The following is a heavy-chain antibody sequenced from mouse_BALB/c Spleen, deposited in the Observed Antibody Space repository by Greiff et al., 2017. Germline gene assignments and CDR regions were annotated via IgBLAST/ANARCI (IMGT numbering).Heavy chain of an antibody. CDR2: ISSGGGST. CDR3: ARHFHYYGYWFAY. J-gene: IGHJ3*01. V-gene: IGHV5-12-1*01. CDR1: GFAFSSYD. D-gene: IGHD1-2*01. Sequence: EVHLVESGGGLVKPGGSLKLSCAASGFAFSSYDMSWVRQTPEKRLEWVAYISSGGGSTYYPDTVKGRFTISRDNAKNTLYLQMSSLKSEDTAMYYCARHFHYYGYWFAYWGQGTLVTVSA.